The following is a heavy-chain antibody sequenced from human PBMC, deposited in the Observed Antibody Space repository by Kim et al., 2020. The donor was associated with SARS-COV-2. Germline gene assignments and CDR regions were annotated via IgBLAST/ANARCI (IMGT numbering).Heavy chain of an antibody. D-gene: IGHD6-13*01. CDR1: GGSISSSSYY. Sequence: SETLSLTCTVSGGSISSSSYYWGWIRQPPGKGLEWIGSIYYSGSTYYNPSLKSRVTISVDTSKNQFSLKLSSVTAADTAVYYCAARIAAAGPPPIGYWGQGTLVTVSS. V-gene: IGHV4-39*01. CDR2: IYYSGST. J-gene: IGHJ4*02. CDR3: AARIAAAGPPPIGY.